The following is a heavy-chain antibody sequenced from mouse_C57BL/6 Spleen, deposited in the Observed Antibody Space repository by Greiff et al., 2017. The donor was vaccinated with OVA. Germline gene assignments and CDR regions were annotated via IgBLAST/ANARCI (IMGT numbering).Heavy chain of an antibody. CDR3: ARSELLRYLWYFDV. V-gene: IGHV1-82*01. Sequence: QVQLKQSGPELVKPGASVKISCKASGYAFSSSWMNWVKQRPGKGLEWIGRIYPGDGDTNYNGKFKGKATLTADKSSSTAYMQLSSLTSEDSAVYFCARSELLRYLWYFDVWGTGTTVTVSS. D-gene: IGHD1-1*01. CDR1: GYAFSSSW. J-gene: IGHJ1*03. CDR2: IYPGDGDT.